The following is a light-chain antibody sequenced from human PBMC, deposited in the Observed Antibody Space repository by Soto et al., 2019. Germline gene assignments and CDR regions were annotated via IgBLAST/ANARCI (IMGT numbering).Light chain of an antibody. CDR1: QYIGNC. Sequence: DIQVTQSPPSLSASVGDTITITCRATQYIGNCLNWYQVKPGQAPKLLIYSASTLQIGVPSRFGGIGSGTHFTLTINTLQFDDFASYYCQSNYILPWTFGQGTKVDIK. CDR2: SAS. CDR3: QSNYILPWT. J-gene: IGKJ1*01. V-gene: IGKV1-39*01.